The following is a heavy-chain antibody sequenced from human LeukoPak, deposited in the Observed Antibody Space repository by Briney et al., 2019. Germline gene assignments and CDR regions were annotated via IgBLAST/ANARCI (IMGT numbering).Heavy chain of an antibody. CDR2: IIPMLGRS. Sequence: SVKVSCKASGGSFSSYGISWVRQAPGQGLEWMGGIIPMLGRSNYAQKFQGRVTISTDEPTSTAYMEMSSLRSEDTAVYYCAREDHTANNWFDPWGQGTLVTVSS. V-gene: IGHV1-69*05. CDR3: AREDHTANNWFDP. J-gene: IGHJ5*02. CDR1: GGSFSSYG. D-gene: IGHD5-18*01.